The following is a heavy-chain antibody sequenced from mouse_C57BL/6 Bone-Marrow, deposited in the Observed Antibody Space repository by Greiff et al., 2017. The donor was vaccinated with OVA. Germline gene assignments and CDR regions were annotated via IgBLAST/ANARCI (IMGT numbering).Heavy chain of an antibody. V-gene: IGHV1-49*01. J-gene: IGHJ2*01. CDR1: YFAFMASA. Sequence: LQQSGAELVRPGSSVKLSCKDSYFAFMASAMPWVKQRPGHGLEWIGSFTMYSDAPEYSENFKGKATLTANTSSSTAYMELSSLTSEDSAVYYCARSTYYGSSSFAYWGHGTTLTVSS. D-gene: IGHD1-1*01. CDR2: FTMYSDAP. CDR3: ARSTYYGSSSFAY.